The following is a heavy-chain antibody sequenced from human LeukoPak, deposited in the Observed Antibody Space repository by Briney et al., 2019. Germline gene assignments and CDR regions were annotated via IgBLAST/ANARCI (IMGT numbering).Heavy chain of an antibody. D-gene: IGHD2-2*01. CDR1: GYTFTSYY. V-gene: IGHV1-46*01. J-gene: IGHJ4*02. Sequence: GASVKVSCKASGYTFTSYYMHWVRQAPGQGLEWMGIINPSGGSTSYAQKFQGRVTMTRDTSTSTVYMELSSLRSEDTAVYYCARDLSYCSSTSCLYDYWGQGTLVTVSS. CDR3: ARDLSYCSSTSCLYDY. CDR2: INPSGGST.